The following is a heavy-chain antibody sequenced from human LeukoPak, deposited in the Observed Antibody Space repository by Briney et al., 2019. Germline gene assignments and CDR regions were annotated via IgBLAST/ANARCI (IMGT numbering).Heavy chain of an antibody. V-gene: IGHV4-31*03. CDR3: AKTRVAAAGTGFDY. J-gene: IGHJ4*02. CDR1: GGSISSGGYY. Sequence: SQTLSPTCTVSGGSISSGGYYWSWIRQHPGKGLEWIGYIYYSGSTYYNPSLKSRVTISVDTSKNQFSLKLSSVTAADTAVYYCAKTRVAAAGTGFDYWGQGTLVTVSS. CDR2: IYYSGST. D-gene: IGHD6-13*01.